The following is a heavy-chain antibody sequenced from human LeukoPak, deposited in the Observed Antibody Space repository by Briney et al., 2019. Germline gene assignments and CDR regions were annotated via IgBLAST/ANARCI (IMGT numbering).Heavy chain of an antibody. CDR1: GGSISSYY. D-gene: IGHD5-18*01. Sequence: SETLSLTCTVSGGSISSYYWGWIRQPPGKGLEWVGYIYNSGVTNYNPSLKSRVTISVDTSKNQFSLKLTSVTAADTAVYYCARDRWVQLWSDAFDIWGQGTVVTVSS. V-gene: IGHV4-59*12. CDR2: IYNSGVT. CDR3: ARDRWVQLWSDAFDI. J-gene: IGHJ3*02.